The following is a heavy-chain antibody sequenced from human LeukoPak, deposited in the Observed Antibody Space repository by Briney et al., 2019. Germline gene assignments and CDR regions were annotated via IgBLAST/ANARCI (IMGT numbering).Heavy chain of an antibody. D-gene: IGHD3-22*01. V-gene: IGHV3-21*01. Sequence: PGGSLRLSCAASGFTFSNYSMNWVRQAPGKGLEWASTISSSSSYIYYADSVKGRFTISRDNAKNSLFLQMNSLRAEDTAVYYCARDEGLNYYDSRGYYHPFDYWGQGTLVTVSS. J-gene: IGHJ4*02. CDR2: ISSSSSYI. CDR1: GFTFSNYS. CDR3: ARDEGLNYYDSRGYYHPFDY.